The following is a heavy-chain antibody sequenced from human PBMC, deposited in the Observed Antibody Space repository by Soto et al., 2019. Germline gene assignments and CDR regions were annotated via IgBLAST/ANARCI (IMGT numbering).Heavy chain of an antibody. Sequence: QVQLVESGGGVVQPGRSLRLSCAASGFTFSSYGMHWVRQAPGKGLEWVAVISYDGSNKYYADSVKGRFTISRDNSKNTLYLQMNSLRAEDTAVYYCAEDDILTGYYYYYYYMDVWGKGTTVTVSS. CDR2: ISYDGSNK. J-gene: IGHJ6*03. CDR3: AEDDILTGYYYYYYYMDV. D-gene: IGHD3-9*01. V-gene: IGHV3-30*18. CDR1: GFTFSSYG.